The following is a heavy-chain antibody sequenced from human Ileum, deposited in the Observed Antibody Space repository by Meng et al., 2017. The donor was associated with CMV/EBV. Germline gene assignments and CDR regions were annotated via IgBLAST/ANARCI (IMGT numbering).Heavy chain of an antibody. J-gene: IGHJ4*02. CDR3: ARDLALDY. CDR1: GLTVSDAY. Sequence: SPILSCAASGLTVSDAYMNWVRQAPGKGLEWVSVIYSGGTTYYADSVKGRFTISRDNSKNTVYLQMNSLRPEDTAVYHCARDLALDYWGQGTLVTVSS. V-gene: IGHV3-66*02. CDR2: IYSGGTT.